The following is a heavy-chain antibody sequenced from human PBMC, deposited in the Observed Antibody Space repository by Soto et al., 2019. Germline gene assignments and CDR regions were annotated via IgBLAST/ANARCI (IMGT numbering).Heavy chain of an antibody. J-gene: IGHJ5*02. V-gene: IGHV4-30-2*01. D-gene: IGHD3-22*01. CDR2: IYHSGST. CDR1: GGSISSGGYS. Sequence: PSETLSLTCAVSGGSISSGGYSWSWIRQPPGKGLEWIGYIYHSGSTYYDPSLKSRVTISVDRSKNQFSLKLSSVTAADTAVYYCARDNAYYDSSGYQINWFDPWGQGTLVTVSS. CDR3: ARDNAYYDSSGYQINWFDP.